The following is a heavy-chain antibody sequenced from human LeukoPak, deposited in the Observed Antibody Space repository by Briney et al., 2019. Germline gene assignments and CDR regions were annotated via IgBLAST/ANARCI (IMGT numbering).Heavy chain of an antibody. V-gene: IGHV4-59*01. CDR2: INYSGST. CDR1: GASTSSNY. CDR3: ARGYYDFWSGYSHNWFDP. Sequence: SETLSLPCTVSGASTSSNYWSWIRQPPGKELEWIGYINYSGSTNYNPSLKSRVTISVDTSKNQFSLKLSSVTAADTAVYYCARGYYDFWSGYSHNWFDPWGQGTLVTVSS. D-gene: IGHD3-3*01. J-gene: IGHJ5*02.